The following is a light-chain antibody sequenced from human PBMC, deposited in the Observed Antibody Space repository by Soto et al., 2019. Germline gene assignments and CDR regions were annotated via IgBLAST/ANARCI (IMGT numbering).Light chain of an antibody. J-gene: IGKJ1*01. CDR1: QGISTY. CDR3: RNYNSAHRT. CDR2: AAS. Sequence: DIQMTQSPSSLSASVGDRVTITCRASQGISTYLAWYQQKPGKVPKLLIYAASTLQSGVPYRFSGSGSGTDFTLTISRLQPEDVATYYRRNYNSAHRTFGQGTKVEIK. V-gene: IGKV1-27*01.